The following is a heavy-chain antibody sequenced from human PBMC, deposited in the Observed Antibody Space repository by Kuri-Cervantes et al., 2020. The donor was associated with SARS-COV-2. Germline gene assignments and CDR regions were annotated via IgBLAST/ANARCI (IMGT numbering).Heavy chain of an antibody. V-gene: IGHV1-69*13. CDR3: ARDRIAAHPGFFDY. D-gene: IGHD6-6*01. J-gene: IGHJ4*02. CDR1: GGTFSSYA. Sequence: SVKVSCKASGGTFSSYAISWVRQAPGQGLEWMGGIIPIFGTANYAQKFQGRVTITADESTSTAYMELRSLTSDDTAVYYCARDRIAAHPGFFDYWGQGTLVTVSS. CDR2: IIPIFGTA.